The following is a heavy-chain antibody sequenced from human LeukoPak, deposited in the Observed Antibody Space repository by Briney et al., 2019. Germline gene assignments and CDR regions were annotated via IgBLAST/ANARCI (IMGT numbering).Heavy chain of an antibody. CDR1: GFTVSNNY. Sequence: GGSLRLSCAASGFTVSNNYMSWVRQAPGYGLEWVSVIYKVGNTFYADFVKGRFTISRDNSKNTLYLQMNSLRAEDTALYYCARGLVVGGTGVWAFDIWGPGTMVTVSS. CDR2: IYKVGNT. V-gene: IGHV3-66*01. D-gene: IGHD1-26*01. CDR3: ARGLVVGGTGVWAFDI. J-gene: IGHJ3*02.